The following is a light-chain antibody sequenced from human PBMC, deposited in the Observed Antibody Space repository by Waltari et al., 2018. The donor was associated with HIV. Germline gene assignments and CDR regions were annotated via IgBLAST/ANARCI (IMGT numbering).Light chain of an antibody. CDR3: QQYYSSPLT. V-gene: IGKV4-1*01. CDR1: KNILFSSNNKNY. CDR2: WAS. J-gene: IGKJ4*01. Sequence: DIVMTQSPDSLAVSLGERATINCKSSKNILFSSNNKNYLSWYQQKAGQPPKLLFYWASTRESGVPDRFSGSGSGTDFTLTINSLRAEDVAVYYCQQYYSSPLTFGGGTKVEIK.